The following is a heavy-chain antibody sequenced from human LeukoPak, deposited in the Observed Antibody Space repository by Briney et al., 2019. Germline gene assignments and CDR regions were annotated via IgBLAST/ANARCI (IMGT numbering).Heavy chain of an antibody. D-gene: IGHD3-22*01. V-gene: IGHV3-23*01. CDR3: AKRGYYYDSSGYYYFDY. CDR1: GFTFSSYA. CDR2: ISGSGGST. Sequence: GGSLRLSCAASGFTFSSYAMSWVRQAPGKGLEWVSVISGSGGSTYSADSVKGRFTISRDNSKNTLYLQMNSLRAEDTAVYYCAKRGYYYDSSGYYYFDYWGQGTLVTVSS. J-gene: IGHJ4*02.